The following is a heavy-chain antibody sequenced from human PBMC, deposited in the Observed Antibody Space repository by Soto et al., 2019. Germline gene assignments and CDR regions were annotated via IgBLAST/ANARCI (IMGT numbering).Heavy chain of an antibody. CDR3: ARRSAAGP. CDR2: IHHSGST. CDR1: GGSFSGYY. D-gene: IGHD6-25*01. J-gene: IGHJ5*02. V-gene: IGHV4-34*01. Sequence: PSETLSRTCAVYGGSFSGYYWSWIRQPPGKGLEWIGEIHHSGSTNYNPSLKSRVTISVDTSKNQFSLKLSSVTAADMAVYYCARRSAAGPWGQGTLVTVSS.